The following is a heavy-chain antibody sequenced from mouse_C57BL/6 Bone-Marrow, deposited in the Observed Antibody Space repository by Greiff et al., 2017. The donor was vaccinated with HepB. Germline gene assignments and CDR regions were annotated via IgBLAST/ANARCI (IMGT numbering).Heavy chain of an antibody. CDR1: GFTFSDYY. CDR2: ISNGGGST. Sequence: EVKLVESGGGLVQPGGSLKLSCAASGFTFSDYYMYWVRQTPEKRLEWVAYISNGGGSTYYPDTVKGRFTISRDNAKNTLYLQMSRLKSEDTAVYYCTRQSNDAMDYWGQGTSVTVSS. CDR3: TRQSNDAMDY. D-gene: IGHD2-5*01. V-gene: IGHV5-12*01. J-gene: IGHJ4*01.